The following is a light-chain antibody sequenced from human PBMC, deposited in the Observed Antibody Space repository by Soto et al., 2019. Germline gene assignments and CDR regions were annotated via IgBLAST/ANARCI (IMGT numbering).Light chain of an antibody. Sequence: IQLTQSPSSLSASVGDRVTLTCRASLGISSYLAWYQQKPGKAPKVLIYDASTLQSGVPSRFSGGGSGTDFTLNISSLQPEDFATYYCQQLNSYPPTFGGGTKVDIK. J-gene: IGKJ4*01. CDR1: LGISSY. CDR3: QQLNSYPPT. CDR2: DAS. V-gene: IGKV1-9*01.